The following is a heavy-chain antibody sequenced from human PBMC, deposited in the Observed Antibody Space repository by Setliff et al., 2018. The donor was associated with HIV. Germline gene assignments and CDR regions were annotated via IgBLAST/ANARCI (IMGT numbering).Heavy chain of an antibody. J-gene: IGHJ4*02. V-gene: IGHV1-18*01. CDR3: ARDSSGSYYY. CDR1: GYTFSNYG. CDR2: ISAYNGNT. D-gene: IGHD1-26*01. Sequence: ASVKVSCKGSGYTFSNYGISWVRQAPGQGLEWMGWISAYNGNTNYAQKLQGRVTMTTDTSTSTAYMELRSLRSDDTAVYYCARDSSGSYYYWGQGTLVTVSS.